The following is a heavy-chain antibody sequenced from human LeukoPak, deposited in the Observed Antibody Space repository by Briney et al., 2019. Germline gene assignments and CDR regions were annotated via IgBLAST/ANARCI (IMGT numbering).Heavy chain of an antibody. J-gene: IGHJ4*02. V-gene: IGHV4-59*08. CDR2: IYYSGTT. Sequence: SETLSLTCAVSGGSISGYYWSWIRQPPGKAMEWIGYIYYSGTTNYNPSLKSRVSISVDMSKNQFSLKLSSVTAADTAVYYCARTLLWFGERRYYFDYWGQGTLVTVSS. D-gene: IGHD3-10*01. CDR3: ARTLLWFGERRYYFDY. CDR1: GGSISGYY.